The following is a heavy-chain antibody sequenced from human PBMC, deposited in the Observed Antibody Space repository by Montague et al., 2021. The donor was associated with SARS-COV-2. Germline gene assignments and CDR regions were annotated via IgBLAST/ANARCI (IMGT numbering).Heavy chain of an antibody. D-gene: IGHD4-11*01. V-gene: IGHV4-59*08. CDR3: ARHLMVTTVTSHMYHYAMDI. CDR2: IYYIGST. Sequence: SETLSLTCSVSGDSISNYSWSWIRQSPGKGLEWIGYIYYIGSTNYNPSLTSRVTISVDTSKNQVSLKLTSVTAADTAVYYCARHLMVTTVTSHMYHYAMDIWGQGTTVTVSS. CDR1: GDSISNYS. J-gene: IGHJ6*02.